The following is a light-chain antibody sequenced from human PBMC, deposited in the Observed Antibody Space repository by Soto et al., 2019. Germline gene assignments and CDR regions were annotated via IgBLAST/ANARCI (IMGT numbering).Light chain of an antibody. J-gene: IGKJ4*01. CDR1: QSISSW. V-gene: IGKV1-5*01. CDR2: DAS. Sequence: DIQMTQSPSTLSASVGDRVTITCRASQSISSWLAWYQQKPGKAPKLLIYDASSLESGVPSRFSGSGSGTEFTLTISSLQPDDFATYYCQQYNINSELTFGGGTKVEIK. CDR3: QQYNINSELT.